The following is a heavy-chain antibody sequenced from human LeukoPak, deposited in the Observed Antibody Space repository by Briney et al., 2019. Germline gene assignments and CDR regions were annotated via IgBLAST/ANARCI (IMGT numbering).Heavy chain of an antibody. CDR1: GGSISSSSYY. D-gene: IGHD3-10*01. CDR2: IYYSGST. V-gene: IGHV4-39*07. CDR3: AREDHRPRITMVRSNLFDP. J-gene: IGHJ5*02. Sequence: SETLSLTCTVSGGSISSSSYYWGWIRQPPGKGLEWIGSIYYSGSTYYNPSLKSRVTISVDTSKNQFSLKLSSVTAADTAVYYCAREDHRPRITMVRSNLFDPWGQGTLVTVSS.